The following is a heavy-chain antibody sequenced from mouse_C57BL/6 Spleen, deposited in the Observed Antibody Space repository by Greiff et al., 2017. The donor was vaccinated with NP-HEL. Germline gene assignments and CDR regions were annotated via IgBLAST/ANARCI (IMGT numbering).Heavy chain of an antibody. Sequence: DVKLVESGGDLVKPGGSLKLSCAASGFTFSSYGMSWVRQTPDKRLEWVATISSGGSYTYYPDSVKGRFTISRDNAKNTLYLQMSSLKSEDTAMYYCARHSLDYYGSSYGGFAYWGQGTLVTVSA. CDR2: ISSGGSYT. D-gene: IGHD1-1*01. CDR1: GFTFSSYG. V-gene: IGHV5-6*02. CDR3: ARHSLDYYGSSYGGFAY. J-gene: IGHJ3*01.